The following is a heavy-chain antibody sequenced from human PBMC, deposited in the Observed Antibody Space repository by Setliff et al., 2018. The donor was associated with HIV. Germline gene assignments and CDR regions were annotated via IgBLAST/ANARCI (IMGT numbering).Heavy chain of an antibody. CDR1: GGSFSGYY. V-gene: IGHV4-34*01. Sequence: SETLSLTCAVYGGSFSGYYWTWIRQPPGKGLEWIGEITHSGSTNYNPSLETRVTISVDTSKNQFSLKLSTVTAADTAVYYCAKGVAGLQYYYYYMDVWGKGTTVTVSS. D-gene: IGHD6-19*01. CDR2: ITHSGST. J-gene: IGHJ6*03. CDR3: AKGVAGLQYYYYYMDV.